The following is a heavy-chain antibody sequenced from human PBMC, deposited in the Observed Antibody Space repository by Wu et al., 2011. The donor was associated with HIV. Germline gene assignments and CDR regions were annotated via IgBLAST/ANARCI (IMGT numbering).Heavy chain of an antibody. V-gene: IGHV1-69*06. CDR1: EAPSVAMV. Sequence: QVQLVQSGPEVKSLVSVKSPARLLEAPSVAMVSAGCDRPLDKGLSGWEGSSVSLEKANYAQKFQGRVTITADKSTSTAYMELRSLRSDDTAVYYCARPDCGGDCYPGDYWGQGTPVTVSS. D-gene: IGHD2-21*01. CDR2: SSVSLEKA. CDR3: ARPDCGGDCYPGDY. J-gene: IGHJ4*02.